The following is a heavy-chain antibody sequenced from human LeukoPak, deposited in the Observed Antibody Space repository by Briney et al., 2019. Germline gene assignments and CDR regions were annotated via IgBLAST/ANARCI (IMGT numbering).Heavy chain of an antibody. D-gene: IGHD6-13*01. Sequence: GASVKVTCKASGYTFTSYGISWVRQAPGQGLKWMGWISAYNGNTHYAQRLQGRVTMTTDTSTSTAYMELRSLRSDDTAMYYCARKEQQLAFDYWGLGTLVTVSS. CDR3: ARKEQQLAFDY. CDR2: ISAYNGNT. J-gene: IGHJ4*02. V-gene: IGHV1-18*04. CDR1: GYTFTSYG.